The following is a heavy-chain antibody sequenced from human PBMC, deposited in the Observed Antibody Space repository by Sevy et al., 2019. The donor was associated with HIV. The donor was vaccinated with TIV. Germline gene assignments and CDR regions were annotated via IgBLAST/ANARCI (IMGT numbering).Heavy chain of an antibody. CDR2: IYYSGST. CDR3: ARHGTYCGGDSCYHGEADY. D-gene: IGHD2-15*01. J-gene: IGHJ4*02. V-gene: IGHV4-39*01. CDR1: GGSINSRSYS. Sequence: SETLSLTCTVSGGSINSRSYSWGWIRQPPGKGLEWIGSIYYSGSTYYNLSLRSRVIISVDSSKKQFSLKLSSVTAADTAVYFCARHGTYCGGDSCYHGEADYWGQGTLVTVSS.